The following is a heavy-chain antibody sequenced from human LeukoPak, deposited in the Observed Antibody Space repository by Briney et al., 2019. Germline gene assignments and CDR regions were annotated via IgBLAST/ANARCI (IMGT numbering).Heavy chain of an antibody. CDR1: GFTFDDYA. V-gene: IGHV3-9*01. D-gene: IGHD2-21*02. CDR2: ISWNSGSI. CDR3: AKAYCGDDCYFDFLHDAFDI. Sequence: GGSLRLSCAASGFTFDDYAMHWVRQAPGKGLEWVSGISWNSGSIGYADSVKGRFTISRDNAKNSLYLQMNSLRAEDTALYYCAKAYCGDDCYFDFLHDAFDIWGQGTMVTVSS. J-gene: IGHJ3*02.